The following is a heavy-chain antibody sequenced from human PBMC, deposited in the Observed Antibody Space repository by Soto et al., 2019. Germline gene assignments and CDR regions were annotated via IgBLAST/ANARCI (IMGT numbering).Heavy chain of an antibody. J-gene: IGHJ5*02. V-gene: IGHV3-23*01. D-gene: IGHD3-10*01. CDR2: IDGSGGIT. Sequence: PGGSLSLSCAASGFTLGTTDMSWVRQAPGEGLEWVSTIDGSGGITYYADSVKGRFTISRDNSRNTVYLQMNSLRGDDTALYYCVKNSGWFNTWGQGALVTVSS. CDR1: GFTLGTTD. CDR3: VKNSGWFNT.